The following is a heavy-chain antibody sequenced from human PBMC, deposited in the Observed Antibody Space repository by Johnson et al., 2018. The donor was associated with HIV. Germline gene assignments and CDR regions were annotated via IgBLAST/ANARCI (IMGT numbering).Heavy chain of an antibody. CDR3: AKRRSDYGDYDAFDI. CDR2: ISYDGTNK. Sequence: QMQLVESGGGVVQPGRSLRLSCAASGFTFSSYGMHWVRQAPGKGLEWVAVISYDGTNKYYADSVKGRFTISRDNSKNTLYLQMNSLRAEDTAVYYCAKRRSDYGDYDAFDIWGQGTMVTVSS. CDR1: GFTFSSYG. V-gene: IGHV3-30*18. J-gene: IGHJ3*02. D-gene: IGHD4-17*01.